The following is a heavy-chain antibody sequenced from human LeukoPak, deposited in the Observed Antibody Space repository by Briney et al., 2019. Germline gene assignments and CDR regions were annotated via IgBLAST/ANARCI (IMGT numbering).Heavy chain of an antibody. V-gene: IGHV4-4*07. CDR1: GGSISIFY. CDR3: ARERSGYSQTSFYY. CDR2: IYTSGST. J-gene: IGHJ4*02. Sequence: AETLALTCTVSGGSISIFYSSWIRQPAGQGPEWIGRIYTSGSTNDNPALKSRVTMSVDTSKNQCALKLSSVTAADTAVYYWARERSGYSQTSFYYWGQGTLVTVSS. D-gene: IGHD5-12*01.